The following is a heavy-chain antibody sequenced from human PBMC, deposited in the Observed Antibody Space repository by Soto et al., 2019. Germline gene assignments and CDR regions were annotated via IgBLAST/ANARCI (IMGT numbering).Heavy chain of an antibody. Sequence: PSDTLSLTCAVSGGSISSSNFYWGWFRQPPGKGLEWIGSIHYGGTTYYNPSLESRVTMSVDTSKNHFSLTVKSVTAADTAIYYCAKDASCFSCGAWGQGALVTVSS. D-gene: IGHD2-15*01. CDR3: AKDASCFSCGA. J-gene: IGHJ4*02. V-gene: IGHV4-39*02. CDR2: IHYGGTT. CDR1: GGSISSSNFY.